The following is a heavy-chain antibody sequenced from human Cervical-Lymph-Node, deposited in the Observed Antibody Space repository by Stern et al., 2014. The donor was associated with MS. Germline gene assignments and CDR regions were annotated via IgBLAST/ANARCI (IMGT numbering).Heavy chain of an antibody. D-gene: IGHD4-17*01. CDR1: GYTFTTYG. CDR2: INTNTGNP. Sequence: QVQLVQSGSELKKPGASVKVSCKASGYTFTTYGMNWVRQAPGQGIEWMGWINTNTGNPTYAQDFTGSFVFSLDTYVTPAYLQISGLKAEDTAVYYCARYAPMVTTDFDYWGQGTLVTVSS. J-gene: IGHJ4*02. V-gene: IGHV7-4-1*02. CDR3: ARYAPMVTTDFDY.